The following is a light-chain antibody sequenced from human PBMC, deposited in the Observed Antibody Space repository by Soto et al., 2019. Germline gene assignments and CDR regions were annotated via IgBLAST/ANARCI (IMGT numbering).Light chain of an antibody. Sequence: DIQMTQSPSTLSASVGDRVTITCRASQNIGTSLAWYQQTPGKAPKLLISDASTLESGVPSRFGGSGSGTEFTLSITSLQPEDFATYYCLQHNSYPRTFGQGTKVDIK. CDR2: DAS. CDR3: LQHNSYPRT. V-gene: IGKV1-5*01. J-gene: IGKJ1*01. CDR1: QNIGTS.